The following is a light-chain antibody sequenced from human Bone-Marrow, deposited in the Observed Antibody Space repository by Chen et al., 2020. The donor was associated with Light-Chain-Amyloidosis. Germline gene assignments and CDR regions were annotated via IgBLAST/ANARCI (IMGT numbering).Light chain of an antibody. J-gene: IGKJ4*01. CDR2: DAS. CDR3: QQRSNWPHT. Sequence: EIVLTQYPATLSLSRGERATLSCRASQTVGGYLAWYQQKPGQVPRLLIYDASIRVPGIPARFSGSGSGTDFTLTISSLEPEDFAVYYWQQRSNWPHTFGGGTKVEIK. CDR1: QTVGGY. V-gene: IGKV3-11*01.